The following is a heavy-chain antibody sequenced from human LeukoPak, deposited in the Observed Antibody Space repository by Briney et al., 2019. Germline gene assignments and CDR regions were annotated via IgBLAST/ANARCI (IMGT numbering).Heavy chain of an antibody. CDR1: GYSISSGYF. J-gene: IGHJ4*02. CDR2: IYHSGST. CDR3: ARVKGSYFDY. V-gene: IGHV4-38-2*02. D-gene: IGHD3-10*01. Sequence: TSETLSLTCTVSGYSISSGYFWGWIRQSPGKGLEWIGEIYHSGSTNYNPSLKSRVTISVDKSKNQFSLKLSSVTAADTAVYYCARVKGSYFDYWGQGTLVTVSS.